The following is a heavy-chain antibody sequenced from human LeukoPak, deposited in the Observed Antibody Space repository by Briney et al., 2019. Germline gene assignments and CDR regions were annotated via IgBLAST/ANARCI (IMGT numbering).Heavy chain of an antibody. V-gene: IGHV3-23*01. CDR2: ISGSGGGT. D-gene: IGHD3-16*01. CDR3: AKRGIVIRVILVGFHKEAYYFDS. Sequence: GGSLRLPRAVSGITLSNYGMSWVRQAPGKGLEWVAGISGSGGGTNYADSVKGRFTISRDNPRNTLYLQMNSLRAEDTAVYFCAKRGIVIRVILVGFHKEAYYFDSWGQGALVTVSS. CDR1: GITLSNYG. J-gene: IGHJ4*02.